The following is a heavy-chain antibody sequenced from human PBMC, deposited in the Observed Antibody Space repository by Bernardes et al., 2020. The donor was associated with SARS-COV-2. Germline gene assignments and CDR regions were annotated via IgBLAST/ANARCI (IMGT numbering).Heavy chain of an antibody. D-gene: IGHD3-16*01. J-gene: IGHJ4*02. CDR2: IAGDGTSV. CDR1: GITFNTLW. Sequence: GGSLRLSCGASGITFNTLWMHWVRQAPGEGLVWVARIAGDGTSVTYADSVKGRFTISRDNAKNTLYLQMNTLRAEDTAVYYCAGTSGTCCDYENGFDYWGQGTLVTVSS. V-gene: IGHV3-74*03. CDR3: AGTSGTCCDYENGFDY.